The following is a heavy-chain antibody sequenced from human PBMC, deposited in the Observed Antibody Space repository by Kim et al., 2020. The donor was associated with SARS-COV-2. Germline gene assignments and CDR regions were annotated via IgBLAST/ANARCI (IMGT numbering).Heavy chain of an antibody. J-gene: IGHJ4*02. Sequence: SVKVSCKASGGTFSSYAISWVRQAPGQGLEWMGGIIPIFGTANYAQQFQGRDTITADESTSTAYMELSSLRYEDTAVYYCAHRWGTTVVTPRDYVDYWGRGTVVAVTS. D-gene: IGHD4-17*01. CDR3: AHRWGTTVVTPRDYVDY. CDR1: GGTFSSYA. CDR2: IIPIFGTA. V-gene: IGHV1-69*13.